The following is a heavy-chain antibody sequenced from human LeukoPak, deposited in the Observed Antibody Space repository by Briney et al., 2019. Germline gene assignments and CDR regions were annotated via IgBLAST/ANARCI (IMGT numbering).Heavy chain of an antibody. V-gene: IGHV4-39*07. Sequence: SETLSLTCTVSGGSIRSSNYYWGWIRQPPGKGLEWIGSMDYSGSTYYNPSLKSRVTISVDTSKNQFSLKLSSVTAADTAVYYCARVGYYYGSGSYWGEPYYYYMDVWGKGTTVTVSS. D-gene: IGHD3-10*01. J-gene: IGHJ6*03. CDR2: MDYSGST. CDR1: GGSIRSSNYY. CDR3: ARVGYYYGSGSYWGEPYYYYMDV.